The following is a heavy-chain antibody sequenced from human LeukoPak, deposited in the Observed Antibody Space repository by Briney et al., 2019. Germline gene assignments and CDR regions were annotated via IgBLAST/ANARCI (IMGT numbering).Heavy chain of an antibody. CDR1: GGTFSSYA. CDR2: IIPILGIA. V-gene: IGHV1-69*04. Sequence: SVKVSCKASGGTFSSYAISWVRQAPGQGLEWMGRIIPILGIANYAQKFQGRVTITADKSTSTAYMELSSLRSEDTAVYYCARPPIDYGDYVDGWFDPWGQGTLVTVSS. D-gene: IGHD4-17*01. CDR3: ARPPIDYGDYVDGWFDP. J-gene: IGHJ5*02.